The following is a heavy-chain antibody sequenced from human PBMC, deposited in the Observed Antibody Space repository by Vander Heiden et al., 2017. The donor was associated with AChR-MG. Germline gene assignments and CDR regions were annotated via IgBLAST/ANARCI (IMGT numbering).Heavy chain of an antibody. J-gene: IGHJ4*02. D-gene: IGHD4-17*01. Sequence: EVQLVESGGGLVQPGRSLRLSCAASGFTFDDYAMHWVRQAPGKGLEWVSGISWNSGSIGYADSVKGRFTISRDNAKNSLYLQMNSLRAEDTALYYCAKDYDLVPWGDYGGFDYWGQGTLVTVSS. CDR2: ISWNSGSI. CDR1: GFTFDDYA. V-gene: IGHV3-9*01. CDR3: AKDYDLVPWGDYGGFDY.